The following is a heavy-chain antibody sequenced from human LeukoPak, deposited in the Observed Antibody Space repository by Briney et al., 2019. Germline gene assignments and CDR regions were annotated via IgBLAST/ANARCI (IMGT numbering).Heavy chain of an antibody. V-gene: IGHV4-59*11. CDR3: ARELHNWNYARGAFDI. J-gene: IGHJ3*02. CDR2: IYYSGST. D-gene: IGHD1-7*01. Sequence: SETLSLTCTVSGGSISSHYWSWIRQPPGKGLEWIGYIYYSGSTNYNPSLKSRVIISVDTSKNQFSLKLSSVTAADTAVYYCARELHNWNYARGAFDIWGQGTMVTVSS. CDR1: GGSISSHY.